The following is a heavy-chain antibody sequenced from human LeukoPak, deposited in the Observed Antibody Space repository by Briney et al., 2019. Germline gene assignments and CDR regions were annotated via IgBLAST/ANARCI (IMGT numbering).Heavy chain of an antibody. V-gene: IGHV3-48*01. CDR3: ASIQLWLGQGAFDI. CDR2: ISSISSSST. Sequence: PGGSLRLSCAASGFTFSSYSMNWVRQAPGKGLEWVSYISSISSSSTYYADSVKGRFTISRDNSKNTLYLQMNSLRAEDTAVYYCASIQLWLGQGAFDIWGQGTMVTVSS. CDR1: GFTFSSYS. D-gene: IGHD5-18*01. J-gene: IGHJ3*02.